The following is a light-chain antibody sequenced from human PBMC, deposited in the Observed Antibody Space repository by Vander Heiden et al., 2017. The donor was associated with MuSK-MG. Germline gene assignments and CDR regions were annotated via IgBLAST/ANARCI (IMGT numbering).Light chain of an antibody. Sequence: QSVLTQPPSASGTPGQRITISCSGSSSNIGSNTVSWYQQLPGTAPKLLIYTTEQRPSGVPDRFSGSKSGTSASLAISGLQSEDEAEYYCAAWDDSLNGLVFGGGTKLTVL. CDR2: TTE. V-gene: IGLV1-44*01. J-gene: IGLJ2*01. CDR3: AAWDDSLNGLV. CDR1: SSNIGSNT.